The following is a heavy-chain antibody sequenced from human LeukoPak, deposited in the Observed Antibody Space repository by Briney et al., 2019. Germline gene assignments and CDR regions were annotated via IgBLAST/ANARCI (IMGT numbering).Heavy chain of an antibody. D-gene: IGHD3-9*01. CDR2: IWYDGSNK. CDR3: ARDGNYDILTSYYPDFDY. J-gene: IGHJ4*02. V-gene: IGHV3-33*01. Sequence: GRSLRLSCAASGFTFSSCGMHWVRQAPGKGLEWVAVIWYDGSNKYYADSVKGRLTISRDNSKNTLYLQMNSLRAEDTAVYYCARDGNYDILTSYYPDFDYWGQGTLVTVSS. CDR1: GFTFSSCG.